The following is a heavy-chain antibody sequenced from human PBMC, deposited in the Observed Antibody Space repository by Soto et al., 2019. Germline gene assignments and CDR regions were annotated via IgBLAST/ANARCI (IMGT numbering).Heavy chain of an antibody. CDR2: IYDSGST. J-gene: IGHJ4*02. CDR3: ARHFPYTYDISGYSYDDYNFSY. V-gene: IGHV4-39*01. Sequence: SETLSLTCAVSGGSISSTSDFWGWIRQPPGKGLEWIGRIYDSGSTYYNPSLESRVTICVDTSRNQFSLRLSSVPAADTAVYYCARHFPYTYDISGYSYDDYNFSYWGPGTLVTASS. CDR1: GGSISSTSDF. D-gene: IGHD3-22*01.